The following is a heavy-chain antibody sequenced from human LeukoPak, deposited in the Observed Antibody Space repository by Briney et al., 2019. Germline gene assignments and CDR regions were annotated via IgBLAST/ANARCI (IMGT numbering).Heavy chain of an antibody. V-gene: IGHV1-69*04. CDR2: IIPILGIA. CDR3: ASPPTQWELSFDY. J-gene: IGHJ4*02. CDR1: GGTFSSYA. Sequence: EASVKVSCKASGGTFSSYAISWVRQAPGQGLEWMGRIIPILGIANYAQKFQGRVTITADKSTSTAYMELSSLRSEDTAVYYCASPPTQWELSFDYWGQGTLVTVSS. D-gene: IGHD1-26*01.